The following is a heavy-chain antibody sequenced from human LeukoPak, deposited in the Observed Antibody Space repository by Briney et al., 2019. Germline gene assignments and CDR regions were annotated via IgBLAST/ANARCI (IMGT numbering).Heavy chain of an antibody. V-gene: IGHV3-23*01. J-gene: IGHJ6*02. CDR3: AREADYGDSYYYYGMDV. CDR1: GFTFTSYS. CDR2: ISGGGGST. D-gene: IGHD4-17*01. Sequence: PGGSLRLSCAASGFTFTSYSMNWVRQAPGKGLEWVSTISGGGGSTYYADSVKGRFTISRDNSKNTLYLQMNSLRAEDTAVYYCAREADYGDSYYYYGMDVWGQGTTVTVSS.